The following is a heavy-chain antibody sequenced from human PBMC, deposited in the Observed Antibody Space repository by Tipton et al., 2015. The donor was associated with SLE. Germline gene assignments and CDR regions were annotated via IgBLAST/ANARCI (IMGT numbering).Heavy chain of an antibody. Sequence: TLSLTCTVSGGSISSSSYYWGWIRQPPGKGLEWIGSIYYSGSTYYNPSLKSRVTISVDTSKNQFSLKLSSVTAADTAVYYCARDASDRLPLPGWFDPWGQGTLVTVSS. J-gene: IGHJ5*02. CDR3: ARDASDRLPLPGWFDP. CDR2: IYYSGST. D-gene: IGHD4-11*01. V-gene: IGHV4-39*07. CDR1: GGSISSSSYY.